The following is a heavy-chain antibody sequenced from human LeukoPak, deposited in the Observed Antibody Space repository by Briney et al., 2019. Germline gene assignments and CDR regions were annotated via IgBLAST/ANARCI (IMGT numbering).Heavy chain of an antibody. CDR1: GFTFSSYG. V-gene: IGHV3-33*01. D-gene: IGHD6-6*01. Sequence: PGRSLRLSCAASGFTFSSYGMHWVRQAPGKGLEWVAVIWYDGSNKYYADSVKGRFTISRDNSKNTLYLQMNSLRAEDTAVYYCARVPFEYSSSWYFDYWAREPWSPSPQ. CDR2: IWYDGSNK. CDR3: ARVPFEYSSSWYFDY. J-gene: IGHJ4*02.